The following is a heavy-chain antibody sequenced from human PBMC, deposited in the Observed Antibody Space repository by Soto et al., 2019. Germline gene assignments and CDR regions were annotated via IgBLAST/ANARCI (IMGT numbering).Heavy chain of an antibody. Sequence: GESLKISCKGSGYSFTSYWIGWVRQMPGKGLEWMGIIYPGDSDTRYSPSFQGQVTISADKSISTAYLQWSSLKASDTAMYYCARTLGYCTNAVCPRYYYYGMDVWGQGTTVTVSS. D-gene: IGHD2-8*01. V-gene: IGHV5-51*01. CDR1: GYSFTSYW. CDR3: ARTLGYCTNAVCPRYYYYGMDV. CDR2: IYPGDSDT. J-gene: IGHJ6*02.